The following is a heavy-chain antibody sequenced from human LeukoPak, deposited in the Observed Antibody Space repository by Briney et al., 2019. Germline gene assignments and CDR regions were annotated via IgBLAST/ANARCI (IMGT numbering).Heavy chain of an antibody. V-gene: IGHV4-34*01. CDR1: GGSFSGYY. D-gene: IGHD4-17*01. CDR2: INHSGST. CDR3: ARGGYGDYVRNWYFDL. Sequence: SETLSLTCAAYGGSFSGYYWSWIRQPPGKGLEWIGEINHSGSTNYNPSLKSRVTISVDTSKNQFSLKLSSVTAADTAVYYCARGGYGDYVRNWYFDLWGRGTLVTVSS. J-gene: IGHJ2*01.